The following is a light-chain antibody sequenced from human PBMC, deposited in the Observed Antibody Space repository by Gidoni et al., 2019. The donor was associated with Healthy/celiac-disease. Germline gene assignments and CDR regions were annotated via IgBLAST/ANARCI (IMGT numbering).Light chain of an antibody. CDR3: MQGTHWPWT. CDR1: QSLVDSDGNTY. V-gene: IGKV2-30*01. J-gene: IGKJ1*01. CDR2: KVS. Sequence: DAVRTQTPHSLRVTLGQPASTSCRSSQSLVDSDGNTYLNWFQQRPGQSPRRLIYKVSSRDSGVPDRFSGSGSGTDFTLKISRVEAEDVGVYYCMQGTHWPWTFGQGTKVEIK.